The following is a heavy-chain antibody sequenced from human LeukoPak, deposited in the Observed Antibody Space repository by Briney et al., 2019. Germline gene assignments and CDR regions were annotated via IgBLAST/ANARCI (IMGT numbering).Heavy chain of an antibody. CDR3: ARDLGRNFDY. Sequence: SQTLSLTCTVSGGSISSGSYYWGWIRQPPGKGLEWIGSIYYSGSTYYNPSLKSRVTISVDTSKNQFSLKLSSVTAADTAVYYCARDLGRNFDYWGQGTLVTVSS. CDR2: IYYSGST. V-gene: IGHV4-39*07. CDR1: GGSISSGSYY. D-gene: IGHD7-27*01. J-gene: IGHJ4*02.